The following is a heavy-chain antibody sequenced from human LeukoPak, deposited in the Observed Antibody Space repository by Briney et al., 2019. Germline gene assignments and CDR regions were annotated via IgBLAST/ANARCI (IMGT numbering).Heavy chain of an antibody. D-gene: IGHD3-22*01. V-gene: IGHV3-43*02. J-gene: IGHJ4*02. CDR1: DFNFITYA. Sequence: GGSLRLSCAGSDFNFITYAMSWVRQAPGKGLEWVSTITGRGDATYYADSVKGRFTISRDNSKNSLYLQMNSLRTEDTALYYCAGYYYDSSGYSLDYWGQGTLVTVSS. CDR3: AGYYYDSSGYSLDY. CDR2: ITGRGDAT.